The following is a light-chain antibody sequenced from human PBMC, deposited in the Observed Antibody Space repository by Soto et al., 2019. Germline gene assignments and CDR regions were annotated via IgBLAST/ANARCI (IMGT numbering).Light chain of an antibody. Sequence: QSVLTQPPSVSGAPGQRVTISCTGSSSNIGAGYGVHWYQQLPKTAPKLLIDGNSNRPSGVPDRFSASKSGTSASLAITGLQAEDEAYYYCQSYDSSLSAYVFGTGTKLTVL. CDR3: QSYDSSLSAYV. CDR1: SSNIGAGYG. J-gene: IGLJ1*01. CDR2: GNS. V-gene: IGLV1-40*01.